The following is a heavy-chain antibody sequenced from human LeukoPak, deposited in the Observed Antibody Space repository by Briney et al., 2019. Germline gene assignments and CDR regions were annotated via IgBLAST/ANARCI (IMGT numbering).Heavy chain of an antibody. CDR2: IRQDGKQK. D-gene: IGHD2-21*01. Sequence: GGSLRLSCAASRFTFSSYRMVWVRQAPGKGPEWVANIRQDGKQKYYVDSVKGRFTISRDNAKNSLYLQMDSLRAEDTAVYYCATHKCGAPDNWGQGTLVTVSS. V-gene: IGHV3-7*02. CDR3: ATHKCGAPDN. CDR1: RFTFSSYR. J-gene: IGHJ4*02.